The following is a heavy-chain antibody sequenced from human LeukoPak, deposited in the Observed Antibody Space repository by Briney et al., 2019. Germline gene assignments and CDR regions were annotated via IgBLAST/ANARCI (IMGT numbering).Heavy chain of an antibody. Sequence: ASVKISCKASEYTLTTYTLHCVRQAPGQGLEWMGISNPSGGSTRYAQKFQGRITMTRDTSTSTVYMELSSLISDDTAVYYCARDNSYWSFDLWGQGTLVTVSS. CDR1: EYTLTTYT. J-gene: IGHJ4*02. CDR2: SNPSGGST. V-gene: IGHV1-46*01. CDR3: ARDNSYWSFDL. D-gene: IGHD1-26*01.